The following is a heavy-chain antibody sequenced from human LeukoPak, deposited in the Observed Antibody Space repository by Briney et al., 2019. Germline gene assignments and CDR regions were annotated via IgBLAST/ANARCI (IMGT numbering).Heavy chain of an antibody. CDR3: ARGKIGYYYGDYDGY. Sequence: GGSLRLSCAASGFTFSRYDMNWVRQAPGKGLEWVSYISTISSTKYYADSVKGRFTISRDNAKNSLYLQMNSLRDEDTAVYYCARGKIGYYYGDYDGYWGQGTLVTVSS. D-gene: IGHD4-17*01. CDR1: GFTFSRYD. V-gene: IGHV3-48*02. J-gene: IGHJ4*02. CDR2: ISTISSTK.